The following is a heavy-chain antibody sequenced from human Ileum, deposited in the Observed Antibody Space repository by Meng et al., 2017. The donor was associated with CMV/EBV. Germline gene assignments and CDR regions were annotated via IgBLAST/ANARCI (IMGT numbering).Heavy chain of an antibody. CDR3: AIDPSGYYYKF. V-gene: IGHV1-3*01. Sequence: SCKASGYTFNSYAMHWVRQAPGQRLEWMGWINAGNGNTKNSQKFQDRVTFTRDTSASTAYMELSGLRSEDTAVYYCAIDPSGYYYKFWGQGTLVTVSS. CDR2: INAGNGNT. J-gene: IGHJ4*02. D-gene: IGHD3-22*01. CDR1: GYTFNSYA.